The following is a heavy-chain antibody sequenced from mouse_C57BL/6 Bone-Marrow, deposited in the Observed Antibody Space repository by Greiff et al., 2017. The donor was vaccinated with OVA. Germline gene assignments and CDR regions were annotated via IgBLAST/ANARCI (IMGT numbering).Heavy chain of an antibody. CDR1: GYTFTGYW. CDR2: ILPGSGST. Sequence: VQLQQSGAELMKPGASVKLSCKATGYTFTGYWIEWVKQRPGHGLEWIGEILPGSGSTNYNEKFKGKATFTADTSSNTAYMQLSSLTTEDSAIYYCARLGIWVRRDPFDWYFDVWGTGTTVTVSS. J-gene: IGHJ1*03. CDR3: ARLGIWVRRDPFDWYFDV. V-gene: IGHV1-9*01. D-gene: IGHD2-14*01.